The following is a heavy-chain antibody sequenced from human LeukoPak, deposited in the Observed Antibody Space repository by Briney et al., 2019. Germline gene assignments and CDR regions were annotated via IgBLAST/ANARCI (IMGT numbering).Heavy chain of an antibody. J-gene: IGHJ6*02. CDR3: TTVTLRLYGMDV. CDR2: IKSKTDGGTT. V-gene: IGHV3-15*01. Sequence: GGSLRLSCAASGFTLSNAWMSWVRQAPGKGLEWVGRIKSKTDGGTTDYAAPVKGRFTISRDDSKNTLYLQMNSLKTEDTAVYYCTTVTLRLYGMDVWGQGTTVTVSS. CDR1: GFTLSNAW. D-gene: IGHD4-17*01.